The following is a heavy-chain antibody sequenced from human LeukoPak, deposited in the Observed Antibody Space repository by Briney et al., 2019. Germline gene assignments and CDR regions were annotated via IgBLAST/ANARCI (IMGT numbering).Heavy chain of an antibody. J-gene: IGHJ4*02. CDR1: GGSISSYY. D-gene: IGHD6-19*01. CDR2: IYSSGST. Sequence: SETLSLTCTVSGGSISSYYWSWIRQPAGKGLEWIGRIYSSGSTNYNPSLKSRVTMSVNTSKNQFSLNLSSVTAADTAVYYCAREVGQYSSGWLSSEFYFDYWGQGTLITVSS. V-gene: IGHV4-4*07. CDR3: AREVGQYSSGWLSSEFYFDY.